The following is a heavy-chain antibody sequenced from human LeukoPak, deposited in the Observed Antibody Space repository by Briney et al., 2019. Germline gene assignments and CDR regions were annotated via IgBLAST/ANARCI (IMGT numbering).Heavy chain of an antibody. Sequence: SETLSLTCTVSGGSISSSSYYWGWVRQPPGKGLEWIGSIYYSGSTYHNPSLKSRVTISVDTSKNQFSLKLSSVTAADTAVYYCARVSRYSSGWYSDYYYYMDVWGKGTTVTVSS. CDR2: IYYSGST. J-gene: IGHJ6*03. D-gene: IGHD6-19*01. CDR1: GGSISSSSYY. CDR3: ARVSRYSSGWYSDYYYYMDV. V-gene: IGHV4-39*07.